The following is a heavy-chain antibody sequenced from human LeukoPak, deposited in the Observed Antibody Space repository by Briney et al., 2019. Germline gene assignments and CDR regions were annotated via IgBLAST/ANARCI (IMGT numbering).Heavy chain of an antibody. Sequence: PGGSLRLSCAASGFTFSSYGMHWVRQAPGKGLEWVAFIRYDGSNKYYADSVKGRFTISRDNSKNTLYLQMNSLRAEGTAVYYCAKDPFHYDSSGYYFDYWGQGTLVTVSS. CDR2: IRYDGSNK. V-gene: IGHV3-30*02. CDR1: GFTFSSYG. D-gene: IGHD3-22*01. J-gene: IGHJ4*02. CDR3: AKDPFHYDSSGYYFDY.